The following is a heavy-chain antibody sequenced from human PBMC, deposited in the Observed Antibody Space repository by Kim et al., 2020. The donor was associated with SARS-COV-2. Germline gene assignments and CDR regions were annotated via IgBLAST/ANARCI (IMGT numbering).Heavy chain of an antibody. D-gene: IGHD5-18*01. CDR2: ISWNSGSI. CDR3: AKDRGRYSYGYGATDY. V-gene: IGHV3-9*01. J-gene: IGHJ4*02. CDR1: GFTFGDYA. Sequence: GGSLRLSCAASGFTFGDYAMHWVRQAPGKGLEWVSGISWNSGSIGYADSVKGRFTISRDNAKNSLYLQMNSLRAEDTALYYCAKDRGRYSYGYGATDYWGQGTLVTVSS.